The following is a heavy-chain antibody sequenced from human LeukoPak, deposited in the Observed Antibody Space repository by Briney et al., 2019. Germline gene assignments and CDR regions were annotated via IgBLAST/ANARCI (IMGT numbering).Heavy chain of an antibody. CDR2: ISGSGGST. Sequence: SGGSLRLSCAASGFTFSSYAMSWVRQAPGKGLEWVSAISGSGGSTYYADSVKGRFTISRDNSKNTLYLQMNSLRAEDTALYYCAKAPMYYYDSSATPFDYWGQGTLVTVSS. J-gene: IGHJ4*02. D-gene: IGHD3-22*01. CDR3: AKAPMYYYDSSATPFDY. CDR1: GFTFSSYA. V-gene: IGHV3-23*01.